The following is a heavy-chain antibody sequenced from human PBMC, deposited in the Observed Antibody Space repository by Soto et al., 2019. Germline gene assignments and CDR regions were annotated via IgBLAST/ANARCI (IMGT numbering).Heavy chain of an antibody. Sequence: ESGGDLVQPGGSLRLSCAASGFTFSSYWMTWVRQAPGKGLEWVANIKQDGSEKYYVDSVKGRFTISRDNTKKSLYLQMNSLRTQDTAVYYCARGSGWGDSWGQGTLVTVSS. CDR2: IKQDGSEK. CDR1: GFTFSSYW. J-gene: IGHJ4*02. D-gene: IGHD6-19*01. CDR3: ARGSGWGDS. V-gene: IGHV3-7*03.